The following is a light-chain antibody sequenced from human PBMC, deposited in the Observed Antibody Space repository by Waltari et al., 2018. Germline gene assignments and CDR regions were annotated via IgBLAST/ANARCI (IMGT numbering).Light chain of an antibody. V-gene: IGLV1-40*01. CDR2: GNS. CDR1: STNIGAGSD. Sequence: QSVLTQPPSVSGAPGQRVTISCTGSSTNIGAGSDVHRYQQLPGTAPKLLIYGNSNRPSGVPDRFSGSKSGTSASLAITGLQAEDEADYYCQSYDSSLSAYVFGTGTKVTVL. J-gene: IGLJ1*01. CDR3: QSYDSSLSAYV.